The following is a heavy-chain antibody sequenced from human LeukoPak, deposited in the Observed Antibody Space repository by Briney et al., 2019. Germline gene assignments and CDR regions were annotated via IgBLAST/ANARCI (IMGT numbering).Heavy chain of an antibody. CDR2: INHSGST. D-gene: IGHD3-10*01. Sequence: SETLSLTCAVYGGSFSGYYWSWIRQPPGEGLEWIGEINHSGSTNYNPSLKSRVTISVDTSKNQFSLKLSSVTAADTAVYYCARGRFARVWGQGTTVTVSS. CDR1: GGSFSGYY. V-gene: IGHV4-34*01. J-gene: IGHJ6*02. CDR3: ARGRFARV.